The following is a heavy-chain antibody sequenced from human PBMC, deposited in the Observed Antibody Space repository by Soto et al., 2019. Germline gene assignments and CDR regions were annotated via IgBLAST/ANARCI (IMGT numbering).Heavy chain of an antibody. Sequence: GASVKVSCKASGGTFSSYAISWVRQAPGQGLEWMGGIIPIFGTANYAQKFQGRVTITADKSTSTAYMELSSLRSEDTAVYYCAIRSNHYYDSSGTRGGFDYWGQGTLVTVSS. CDR1: GGTFSSYA. CDR3: AIRSNHYYDSSGTRGGFDY. CDR2: IIPIFGTA. D-gene: IGHD3-22*01. V-gene: IGHV1-69*06. J-gene: IGHJ4*02.